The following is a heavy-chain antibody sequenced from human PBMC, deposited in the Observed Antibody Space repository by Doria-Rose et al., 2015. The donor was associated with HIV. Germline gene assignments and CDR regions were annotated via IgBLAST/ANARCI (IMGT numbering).Heavy chain of an antibody. V-gene: IGHV2-26*01. CDR2: IFSDDER. CDR1: GVSLSSPGMG. D-gene: IGHD6-13*01. J-gene: IGHJ4*02. Sequence: QVQLVQSGPVLVKPTETLTLTCTVSGVSLSSPGMGVSWIRQPPGKALEWLANIFSDDERYYKTSLKSRLTISRRTSKSQVVLTMTDMDPVDTATYYCARIKSSRWYHKYYFDFWGQGTLVIVSA. CDR3: ARIKSSRWYHKYYFDF.